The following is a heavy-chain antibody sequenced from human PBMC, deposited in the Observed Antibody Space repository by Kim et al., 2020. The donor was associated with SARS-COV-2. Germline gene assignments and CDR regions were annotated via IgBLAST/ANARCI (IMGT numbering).Heavy chain of an antibody. CDR2: IYYSGST. J-gene: IGHJ5*02. D-gene: IGHD6-13*01. Sequence: SETLSLTCAVSGGSISSSNWWSWVRQPPGKGLEWIGEIYYSGSTNYNPPLKSRVTISVDKSKNQFSLKLSSVTAADTAVYYCAREYSSSSKQLVPWGQGTLGTVSS. CDR3: AREYSSSSKQLVP. CDR1: GGSISSSNW. V-gene: IGHV4-4*02.